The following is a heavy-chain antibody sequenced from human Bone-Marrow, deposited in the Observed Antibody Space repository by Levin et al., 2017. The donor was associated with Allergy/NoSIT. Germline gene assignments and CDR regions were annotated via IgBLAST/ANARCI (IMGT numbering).Heavy chain of an antibody. Sequence: GGSLRLSCAASGFTFSSYAMHWVRQAPGKGLEWVAVISYDGSNKYYADSVKGRFTISRDNSKNTLYLQMNSLRAEDTAVYYCARDRREGSSGGYFYFDYWGQGTLVTVSS. V-gene: IGHV3-30-3*01. CDR1: GFTFSSYA. CDR3: ARDRREGSSGGYFYFDY. J-gene: IGHJ4*02. CDR2: ISYDGSNK. D-gene: IGHD6-19*01.